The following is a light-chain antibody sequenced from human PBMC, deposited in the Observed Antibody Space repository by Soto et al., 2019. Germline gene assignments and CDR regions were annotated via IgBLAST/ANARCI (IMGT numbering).Light chain of an antibody. CDR2: TAS. CDR1: QSVSSAY. CDR3: QQYGRSPT. Sequence: EIVLTQSPGTLALSPGERATLSCRASQSVSSAYLAWYQQKPGQAPRLLTHTASNRATGIPDRFSGSGSGTDFTLTISRLEPEDFAVYYCQQYGRSPTFGQGTKLEIK. V-gene: IGKV3-20*01. J-gene: IGKJ2*01.